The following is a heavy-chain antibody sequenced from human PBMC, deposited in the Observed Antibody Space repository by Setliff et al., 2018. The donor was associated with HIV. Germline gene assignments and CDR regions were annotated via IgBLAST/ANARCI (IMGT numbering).Heavy chain of an antibody. CDR1: GLSISNYY. Sequence: SETLSLTCSVSGLSISNYYWSWIRQPPGKGLEWIGFIYSSGSTNYNPSLKSRVTISVDTSKNQFSLKLNSVTAADTAVYYCARNVGGPRSAVNWFDPWGQGTLVTVSS. D-gene: IGHD4-17*01. CDR3: ARNVGGPRSAVNWFDP. J-gene: IGHJ5*02. V-gene: IGHV4-59*08. CDR2: IYSSGST.